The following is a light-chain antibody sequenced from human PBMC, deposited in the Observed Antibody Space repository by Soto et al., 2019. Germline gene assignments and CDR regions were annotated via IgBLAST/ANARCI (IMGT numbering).Light chain of an antibody. V-gene: IGKV3-15*01. Sequence: EIVMTQSPATLYVSPGERATLSCRASQSVSSNLAWYQQKPGQAPRLLIYGASTRATGIPARFSGSGSGTEFTLIISSLRSEDFVVYYCQQYNNWLSFGPGTKVDIK. J-gene: IGKJ3*01. CDR2: GAS. CDR1: QSVSSN. CDR3: QQYNNWLS.